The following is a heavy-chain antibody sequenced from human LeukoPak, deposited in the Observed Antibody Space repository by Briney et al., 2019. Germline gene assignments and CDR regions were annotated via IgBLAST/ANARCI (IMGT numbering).Heavy chain of an antibody. CDR3: ARGDARPITSFWFDP. J-gene: IGHJ5*02. D-gene: IGHD6-6*01. CDR2: IIPIFGTA. Sequence: GSSVKVSCKASGGTFSSYAISWVRQAPGQGLEWMGGIIPIFGTANYAQKFQGGVTITADKSTSTAYMELSSLRSEDTAVYYCARGDARPITSFWFDPWGQGTLVTVSS. CDR1: GGTFSSYA. V-gene: IGHV1-69*06.